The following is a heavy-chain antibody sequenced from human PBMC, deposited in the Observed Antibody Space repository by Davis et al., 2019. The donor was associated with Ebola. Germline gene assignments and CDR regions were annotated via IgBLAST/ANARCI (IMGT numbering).Heavy chain of an antibody. Sequence: PSETLSLTCAVYGGSFSSYYWGWIRQPPGKGLEWIGSIFYSGSTYYNPSLKSRVTISIDTSKNHFSLKLSSVTAADTAVYYCASRLGGSSSYSWGQGTLVTVSS. D-gene: IGHD6-6*01. V-gene: IGHV4-39*07. CDR3: ASRLGGSSSYS. J-gene: IGHJ4*02. CDR2: IFYSGST. CDR1: GGSFSSYY.